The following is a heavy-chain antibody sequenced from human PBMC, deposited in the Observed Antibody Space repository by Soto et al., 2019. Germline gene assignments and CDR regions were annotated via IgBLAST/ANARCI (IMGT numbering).Heavy chain of an antibody. CDR3: AREVDESMHY. J-gene: IGHJ4*02. Sequence: QVQLVQSGAEVKKPGSSVKVSCKASGCTFSSHIVSWVRQAPGQGLEWMGRIIPFLDITNYAQKFKGRATITADKSTSTAYMELSPLRSEDTALYYCAREVDESMHYWGQGTLVTVSS. CDR1: GCTFSSHI. V-gene: IGHV1-69*08. CDR2: IIPFLDIT. D-gene: IGHD2-2*01.